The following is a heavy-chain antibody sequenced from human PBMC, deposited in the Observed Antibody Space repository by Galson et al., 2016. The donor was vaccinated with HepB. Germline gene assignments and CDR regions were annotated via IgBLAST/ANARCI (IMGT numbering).Heavy chain of an antibody. CDR1: KFTFRNYA. J-gene: IGHJ5*02. D-gene: IGHD3-16*01. Sequence: SLRLSCAASKFTFRNYAMSWVRQAPGKGLEWVSSISGPGRNTYYADSVKGRFTISRDNSRDTLFLLMTSLRAEDTAVYYCASPFAPERGRYVLWGQGTLVTVSS. V-gene: IGHV3-23*01. CDR3: ASPFAPERGRYVL. CDR2: ISGPGRNT.